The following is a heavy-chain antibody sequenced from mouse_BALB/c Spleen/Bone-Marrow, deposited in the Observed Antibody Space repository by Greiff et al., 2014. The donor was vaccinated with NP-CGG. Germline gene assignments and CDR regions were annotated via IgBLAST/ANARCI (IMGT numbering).Heavy chain of an antibody. V-gene: IGHV1S22*01. CDR3: TRSGYVMDY. J-gene: IGHJ4*01. CDR1: GYTFTSYW. D-gene: IGHD3-1*01. CDR2: IDPGTGSI. Sequence: LQQSGSELVRPGASVKLSCKASGYTFTSYWMHRVKQRPGQGLEWLGNIDPGTGSINYDEKFKSKATLTEDTSSSTAYMQLSSLTSEDSAVYYCTRSGYVMDYWGQGTSVTVSS.